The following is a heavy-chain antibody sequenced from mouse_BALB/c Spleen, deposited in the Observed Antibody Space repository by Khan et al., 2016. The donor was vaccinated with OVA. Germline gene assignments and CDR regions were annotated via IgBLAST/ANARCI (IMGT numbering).Heavy chain of an antibody. CDR1: GFTFSSYG. J-gene: IGHJ2*01. CDR3: ATSYFYGYYFDY. D-gene: IGHD1-1*01. V-gene: IGHV5-17*02. Sequence: VQLKQSGGGLVQPGGSRKLSCAASGFTFSSYGMHWVRQAPEKGLEWVAYISGDSNTIYYADTVKGRFTISSENPKNTLFLQMTSLMSEYTSRYYCATSYFYGYYFDYWGPGTTLTVSS. CDR2: ISGDSNTI.